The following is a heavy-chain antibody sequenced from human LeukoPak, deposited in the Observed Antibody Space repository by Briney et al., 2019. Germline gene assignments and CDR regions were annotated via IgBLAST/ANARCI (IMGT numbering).Heavy chain of an antibody. CDR3: ARDDSSGWWGADAFDI. CDR1: GFTFSSYW. D-gene: IGHD6-19*01. V-gene: IGHV3-74*01. J-gene: IGHJ3*02. CDR2: INSDGSST. Sequence: GGSLRLSCAASGFTFSSYWMHWVRQAPGKGLVWVSRINSDGSSTSYADSVKGRFTISRDKAKNTLYLQMNSLRDEDTAVYYCARDDSSGWWGADAFDIWGQGTMVTVSS.